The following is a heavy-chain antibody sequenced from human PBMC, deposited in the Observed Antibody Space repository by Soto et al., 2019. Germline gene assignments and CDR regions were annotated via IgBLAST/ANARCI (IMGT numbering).Heavy chain of an antibody. D-gene: IGHD1-26*01. V-gene: IGHV3-23*01. J-gene: IGHJ4*02. CDR3: AKDSPFTVVGATYYFDY. CDR2: ISGSGGST. Sequence: LRLSCAASGFTFSSYAMSWVRQAPGKGLEWVSAISGSGGSTYYADSVKGRFTISRDNSKNTLYLQMNSLRAEDTAVYYCAKDSPFTVVGATYYFDYWGQGTLVTVSS. CDR1: GFTFSSYA.